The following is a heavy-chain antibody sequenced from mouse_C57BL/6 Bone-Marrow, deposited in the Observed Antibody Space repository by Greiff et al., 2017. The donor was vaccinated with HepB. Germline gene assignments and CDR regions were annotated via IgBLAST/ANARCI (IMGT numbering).Heavy chain of an antibody. CDR1: GYTFTSYW. J-gene: IGHJ2*01. V-gene: IGHV1-69*01. D-gene: IGHD1-1*01. Sequence: QVQLQQPGAELVMPGASVKLSCKASGYTFTSYWMHWVKQRPGQGLEWIGEIDPSDSYTNYNQKFKGKSTLTVDKSSSTAYMQLSSLTSEDSAVYYCAREHYYGSSYYFDYWGQGTTLTVSS. CDR2: IDPSDSYT. CDR3: AREHYYGSSYYFDY.